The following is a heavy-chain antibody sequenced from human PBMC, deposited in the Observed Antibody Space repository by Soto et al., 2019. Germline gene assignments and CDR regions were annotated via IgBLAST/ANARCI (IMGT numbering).Heavy chain of an antibody. CDR1: GYTFTSYA. D-gene: IGHD6-13*01. J-gene: IGHJ4*02. CDR3: ARDTTPLYSSSPLGD. Sequence: ASVKVSCKASGYTFTSYAMHWVRQAPGQRLEWMGWINAGNGNTKYSQKFQGRVTITRDTSASTAYMELSSLRSEDTAVYYCARDTTPLYSSSPLGDWGQGTLVTVSS. CDR2: INAGNGNT. V-gene: IGHV1-3*01.